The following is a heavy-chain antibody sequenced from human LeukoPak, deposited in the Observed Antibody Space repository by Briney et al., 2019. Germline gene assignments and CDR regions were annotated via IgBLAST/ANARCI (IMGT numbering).Heavy chain of an antibody. D-gene: IGHD3-10*02. CDR1: GFTFSSYE. J-gene: IGHJ6*04. CDR3: AELGITMIGGV. Sequence: PGGSLRLSCAASGFTFSSYEMNWVRQAPGKGLEWVSYISSSGSTIYYADTVKGRFTISRDNAKNSLYLQMNSLRAEDTAVYYCAELGITMIGGVWGKGTTVTISS. CDR2: ISSSGSTI. V-gene: IGHV3-48*03.